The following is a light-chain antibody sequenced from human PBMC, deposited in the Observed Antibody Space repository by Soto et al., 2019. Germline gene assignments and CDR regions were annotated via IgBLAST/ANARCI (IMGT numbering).Light chain of an antibody. CDR3: GTWDSSLNAYV. CDR1: SSNIANNY. J-gene: IGLJ1*01. Sequence: QSVLTQPPSLSAAPGQTVTISCSGSSSNIANNYVSWYQQLPGTAPKLLIYENDKRPSGIPDRFSGSKSGTSATLGITGLQTGDEADYYCGTWDSSLNAYVFGTGTKVTVL. CDR2: END. V-gene: IGLV1-51*02.